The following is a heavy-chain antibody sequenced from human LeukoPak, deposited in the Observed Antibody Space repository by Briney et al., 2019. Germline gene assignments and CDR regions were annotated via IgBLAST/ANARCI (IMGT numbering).Heavy chain of an antibody. D-gene: IGHD1-26*01. Sequence: GGSLRLSCAASGFTFSSYSMNWVRQAPGKGLEWVSSISSSSSYIYYADSVKGRFTISRDNAKNSLYLQMNSLRAEDTAVYYCARVVPSAWELPDYWGQGTLVTVSS. J-gene: IGHJ4*02. V-gene: IGHV3-21*01. CDR1: GFTFSSYS. CDR3: ARVVPSAWELPDY. CDR2: ISSSSSYI.